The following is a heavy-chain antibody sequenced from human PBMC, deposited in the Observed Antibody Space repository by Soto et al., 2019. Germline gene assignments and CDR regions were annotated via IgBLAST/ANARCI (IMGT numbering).Heavy chain of an antibody. D-gene: IGHD3-3*01. J-gene: IGHJ4*02. Sequence: EVQLVESGGGLVQPGGSLRLSCAASGFTVSAFYMTWVRQAPGKGLEWVSVISSGGSTYYANSVKGRSTISKDNSKNTRYLEMNCLRADDTAVYYCARDTLGGAYDFGHGGQGTLVTVSS. V-gene: IGHV3-66*01. CDR3: ARDTLGGAYDFGH. CDR1: GFTVSAFY. CDR2: ISSGGST.